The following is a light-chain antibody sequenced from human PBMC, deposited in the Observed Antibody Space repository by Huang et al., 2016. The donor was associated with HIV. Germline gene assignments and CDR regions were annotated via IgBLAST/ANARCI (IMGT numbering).Light chain of an antibody. Sequence: DIQMTQSPSSLSASVGERVTITCRASQSISRYLIWYQHKPGKAPTVLIHSASSLQSGVPSRFSGSGSGTDFTLTISRLQTEDFATYYCQQSYSSPPTFGQGTKVEIK. V-gene: IGKV1-39*01. CDR2: SAS. J-gene: IGKJ2*01. CDR1: QSISRY. CDR3: QQSYSSPPT.